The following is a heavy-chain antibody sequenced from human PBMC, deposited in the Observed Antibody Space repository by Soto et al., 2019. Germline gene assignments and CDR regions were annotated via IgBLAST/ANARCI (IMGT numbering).Heavy chain of an antibody. CDR3: AKGTDGDYPSYYGMDV. CDR1: GFTFSSYA. CDR2: ISGSGGST. Sequence: EVQLLESGGGLVQPGGSLRLSCAASGFTFSSYAMSWVRQAPGKGLEWVSAISGSGGSTYYADSVKGRFTISTDNSKHPLYLQMNSLRAEDTAVYYCAKGTDGDYPSYYGMDVWGQGTTVTVSS. D-gene: IGHD4-17*01. J-gene: IGHJ6*02. V-gene: IGHV3-23*01.